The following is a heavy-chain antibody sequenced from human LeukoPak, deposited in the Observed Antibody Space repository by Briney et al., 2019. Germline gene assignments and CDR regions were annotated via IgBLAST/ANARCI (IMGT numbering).Heavy chain of an antibody. D-gene: IGHD2-2*01. J-gene: IGHJ5*02. Sequence: ASVKVYCKTSGNTFTGYYMYWVRQAPGQGLEWMGWINPNSGGTNYAQKFQGRVTMTRDTSISTVYMELSSLRSDDTAVYFCARRVVPTAFSWFDPWGQGTLVTVSP. CDR2: INPNSGGT. V-gene: IGHV1-2*02. CDR1: GNTFTGYY. CDR3: ARRVVPTAFSWFDP.